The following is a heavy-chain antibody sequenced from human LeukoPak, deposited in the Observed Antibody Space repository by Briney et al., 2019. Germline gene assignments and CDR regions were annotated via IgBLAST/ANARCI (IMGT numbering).Heavy chain of an antibody. CDR3: ARGKNSAFDI. CDR1: GDSVSSSGVA. Sequence: SQTLSLTCDISGDSVSSSGVAWNWIRQSPSRGLEWLGRTYYGAKWFNEYSVSMRGRITIDPDASNNHFSLQVNSMTPEDTAMYYCARGKNSAFDIWSQGTMVTVSS. V-gene: IGHV6-1*01. D-gene: IGHD1-7*01. J-gene: IGHJ3*02. CDR2: TYYGAKWFN.